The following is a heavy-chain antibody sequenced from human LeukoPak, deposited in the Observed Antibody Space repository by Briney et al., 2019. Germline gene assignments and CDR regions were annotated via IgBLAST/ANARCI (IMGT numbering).Heavy chain of an antibody. CDR2: TYPIGVGT. CDR1: GYSLSTFH. J-gene: IGHJ4*02. CDR3: ARDRRVVATIPFDH. D-gene: IGHD5-12*01. V-gene: IGHV1-46*01. Sequence: ASVKLSCQISGYSLSTFHMHCGRHPPGQGLEWVGITYPIGVGTKFAQKFQGRVSMTSDASTSTFFMELSSLTTADAAVYYCARDRRVVATIPFDHGGRGTLVTVSS.